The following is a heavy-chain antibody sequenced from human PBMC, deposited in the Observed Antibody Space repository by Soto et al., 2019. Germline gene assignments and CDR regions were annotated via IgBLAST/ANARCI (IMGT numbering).Heavy chain of an antibody. J-gene: IGHJ3*02. Sequence: EVQLLESGGGLVQPGGSLRLSCAASGFTFSSYAMSWVRQAPGKGLEWVSAISGSGASTYYADSVKGRFTISRDNSKNTMYVKLNSLRAEDTALYYCAKHARSNLNTGHYDAGFDMWGQGTMVPASS. CDR1: GFTFSSYA. V-gene: IGHV3-23*01. D-gene: IGHD1-1*01. CDR3: AKHARSNLNTGHYDAGFDM. CDR2: ISGSGAST.